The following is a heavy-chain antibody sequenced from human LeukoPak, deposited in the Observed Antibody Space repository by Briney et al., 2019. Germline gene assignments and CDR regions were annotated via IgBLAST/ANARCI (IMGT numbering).Heavy chain of an antibody. CDR3: ATDQRYALDY. V-gene: IGHV3-48*02. CDR1: GFSFTDYP. J-gene: IGHJ4*02. Sequence: GGSLRLSCATSGFSFTDYPMNWVRQAPGKGLEWISNIRTTAEGAKYAYYADSVKGRVTISRDDGKNTLYLHMNSLRDDDTAVYYCATDQRYALDYWGQGILVTVCS. CDR2: IRTTAEGAKYA. D-gene: IGHD3-9*01.